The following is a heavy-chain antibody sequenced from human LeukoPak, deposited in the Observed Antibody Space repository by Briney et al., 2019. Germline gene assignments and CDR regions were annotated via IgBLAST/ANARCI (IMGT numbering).Heavy chain of an antibody. J-gene: IGHJ4*02. V-gene: IGHV4-39*07. Sequence: SETLSLTCIVSGGSISSRSYYWGWIRQPPGKGLEWIGSIHYSGNTYSNPSLESRVTISVDTSKNQFSLRLSSVSAADTAIYYCARVDYYYDNSGQYYFDYWGQGTLVTVSS. CDR3: ARVDYYYDNSGQYYFDY. CDR1: GGSISSRSYY. CDR2: IHYSGNT. D-gene: IGHD3-22*01.